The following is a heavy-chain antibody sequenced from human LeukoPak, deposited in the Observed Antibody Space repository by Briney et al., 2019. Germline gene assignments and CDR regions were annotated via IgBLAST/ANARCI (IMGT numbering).Heavy chain of an antibody. J-gene: IGHJ4*02. V-gene: IGHV3-23*01. CDR1: GFTFSSYA. D-gene: IGHD3-22*01. CDR3: AKDFVAGYYYDSSGYYYPYYFDY. Sequence: GGSLRLSCAASGFTFSSYAMSWVRQAPGKGLEWVPAISGSGGSTYYADSVKGRFTISRDNSKNTLYLQMNSLRAEDTAVYYCAKDFVAGYYYDSSGYYYPYYFDYWGQGTLVTVSS. CDR2: ISGSGGST.